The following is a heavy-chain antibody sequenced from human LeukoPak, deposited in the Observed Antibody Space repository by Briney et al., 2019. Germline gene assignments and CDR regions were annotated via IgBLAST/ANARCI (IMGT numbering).Heavy chain of an antibody. D-gene: IGHD3-22*01. Sequence: PGGSLRLSCAASGLTFSTYSMNWVRQAPGKGLEWVSSISSSSSYIYYADSVKGRFTISRDNAKNSLYLQMNSLRAEDTAVYYCARVEDSSGYYGPYFDYWGQGTLVTVSP. CDR3: ARVEDSSGYYGPYFDY. J-gene: IGHJ4*02. CDR1: GLTFSTYS. V-gene: IGHV3-21*01. CDR2: ISSSSSYI.